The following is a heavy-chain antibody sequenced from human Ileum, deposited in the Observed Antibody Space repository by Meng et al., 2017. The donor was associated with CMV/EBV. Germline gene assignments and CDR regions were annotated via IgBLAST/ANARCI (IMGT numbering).Heavy chain of an antibody. D-gene: IGHD2/OR15-2a*01. CDR1: GFSISDHY. Sequence: GESLKISCAASGFSISDHYMYWVRQTPGKGLEWVGRTKDKTKSFIREYAASVKGRFTISRNDSKNSMYLQMNSLKTEDTAEYYCARDNSNWTFDIWGRGTLVTVSS. J-gene: IGHJ2*01. V-gene: IGHV3-72*01. CDR2: TKDKTKSFIR. CDR3: ARDNSNWTFDI.